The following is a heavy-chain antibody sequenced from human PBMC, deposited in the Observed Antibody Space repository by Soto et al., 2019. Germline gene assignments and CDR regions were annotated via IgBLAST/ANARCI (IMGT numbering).Heavy chain of an antibody. CDR2: ISWNSGSI. V-gene: IGHV3-9*01. CDR3: AKFHYMTPNYYDSSGYFALGPDDAFDI. J-gene: IGHJ3*02. D-gene: IGHD3-22*01. CDR1: GFTFDDYA. Sequence: PGGSLRLSCAASGFTFDDYAMHWVRQAPGKGLEWVSGISWNSGSIGYADSVKGRFTISRDNAKNSLYLQMNSLRAEDTALYYCAKFHYMTPNYYDSSGYFALGPDDAFDIWGQGTMVTVSS.